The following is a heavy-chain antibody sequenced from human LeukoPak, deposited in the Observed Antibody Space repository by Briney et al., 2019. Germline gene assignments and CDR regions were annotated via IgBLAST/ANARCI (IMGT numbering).Heavy chain of an antibody. J-gene: IGHJ4*02. CDR3: ARTRYYYNSRSYEDPYYFDY. CDR2: IFLSGST. Sequence: SQSLSLTCAVFGGSVISNSYYWGWIRQPPGKGLGWVGSIFLSGSTYYNPSLKSRVTISVDTSKNQFSLKLSSVTAADTAVYYCARTRYYYNSRSYEDPYYFDYWGQGTLVTVSS. V-gene: IGHV4-39*01. D-gene: IGHD3-10*01. CDR1: GGSVISNSYY.